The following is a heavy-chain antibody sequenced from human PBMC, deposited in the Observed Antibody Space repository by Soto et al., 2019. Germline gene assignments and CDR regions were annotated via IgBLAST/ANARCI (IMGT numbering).Heavy chain of an antibody. CDR2: IIPIFGTA. CDR3: ARGPLTMVRGVTTLLDY. Sequence: QVQLVQSGAEVKKPGSSVKVSCKASGGTFSSYAISWVRQAPGQGLEWIGGIIPIFGTANYAQKFQGRVTITADESTSTAYMELSSLRSEDTAVSYCARGPLTMVRGVTTLLDYWGQGTLVTVSS. J-gene: IGHJ4*02. V-gene: IGHV1-69*01. CDR1: GGTFSSYA. D-gene: IGHD3-10*01.